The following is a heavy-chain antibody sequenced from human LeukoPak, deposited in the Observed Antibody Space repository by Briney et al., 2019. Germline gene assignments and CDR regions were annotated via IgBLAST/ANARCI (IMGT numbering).Heavy chain of an antibody. D-gene: IGHD3-10*01. Sequence: GESLKISCKGSGYSFSKYWIAWVRQMPGKGLEWMGIIYPGDSDTRYSPSFQGQVTISADKSISTAYLQWSSLKASDTAMYYCASTPGFGGLIDGAFDIWGQGTMVTVSS. J-gene: IGHJ3*02. V-gene: IGHV5-51*01. CDR3: ASTPGFGGLIDGAFDI. CDR1: GYSFSKYW. CDR2: IYPGDSDT.